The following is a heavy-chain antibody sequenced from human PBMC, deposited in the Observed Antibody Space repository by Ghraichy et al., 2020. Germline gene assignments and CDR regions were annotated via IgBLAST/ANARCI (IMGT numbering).Heavy chain of an antibody. J-gene: IGHJ6*02. CDR1: GYMFSTYG. Sequence: ASVKVSCKTSGYMFSTYGVNWVRQAPGQGLEWVGRISPLHGDTDYAQKFQGRVAITTDSSTSTAYLELMSLQSDDTAVYYCARGHYPTVWGMDVWGQGTTVTVS. CDR2: ISPLHGDT. V-gene: IGHV1-18*04. D-gene: IGHD3-16*01. CDR3: ARGHYPTVWGMDV.